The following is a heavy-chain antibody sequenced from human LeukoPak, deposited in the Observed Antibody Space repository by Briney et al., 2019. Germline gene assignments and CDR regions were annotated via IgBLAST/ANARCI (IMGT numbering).Heavy chain of an antibody. V-gene: IGHV3-30*03. Sequence: GGSLSLSCAPSGFTFSRHGMHWVRQAPGKGLEWVAIISNDGSRKYYAHSVEGRFTISRDNSKNTLYLQMDSLRAEDTAVYYCARDRAWNYFDYWGQGTLVTVSS. CDR1: GFTFSRHG. CDR2: ISNDGSRK. J-gene: IGHJ4*02. D-gene: IGHD3-3*01. CDR3: ARDRAWNYFDY.